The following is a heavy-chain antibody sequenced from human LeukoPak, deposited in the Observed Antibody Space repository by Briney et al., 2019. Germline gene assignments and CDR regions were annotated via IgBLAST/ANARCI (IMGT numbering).Heavy chain of an antibody. CDR2: IYSGGST. D-gene: IGHD3-22*01. CDR1: GFTVSSNY. V-gene: IGHV3-66*01. CDR3: ARGRSSGYYDPGYFDY. Sequence: GGSLRLSCAASGFTVSSNYMSWVRQAPGKGPEWVSVIYSGGSTYYADSVKGRFTISRDNSKNTLYLQMNSLRAEDTAVYYCARGRSSGYYDPGYFDYWGQGTLVTVSS. J-gene: IGHJ4*02.